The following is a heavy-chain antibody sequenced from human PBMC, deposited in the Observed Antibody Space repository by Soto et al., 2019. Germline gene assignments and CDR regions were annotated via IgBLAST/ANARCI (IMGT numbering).Heavy chain of an antibody. J-gene: IGHJ5*02. CDR1: GYTFTTYG. CDR3: ARGVGGGIVLVPASIGNWFDA. CDR2: ISAYNGYT. Sequence: QVQLVQSGAEVRKPGASVKVSCKASGYTFTTYGISWVRQAPGQGLEWMGWISAYNGYTYYAQKLQGRVTMTTDTSTNTAYMELRSLRSDDTAVYYCARGVGGGIVLVPASIGNWFDAWGQGTLVTVSS. V-gene: IGHV1-18*01. D-gene: IGHD2-2*02.